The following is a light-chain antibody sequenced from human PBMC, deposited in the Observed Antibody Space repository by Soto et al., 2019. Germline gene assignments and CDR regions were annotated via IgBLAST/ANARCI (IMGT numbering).Light chain of an antibody. J-gene: IGLJ2*01. CDR2: LEGSGSF. V-gene: IGLV4-60*02. CDR1: SGHSSYI. CDR3: ETWDINTQVV. Sequence: QSVLTQSSSASASLGSSVKLTCTLSSGHSSYIIAWHQQQPGKAPRYLMNLEGSGSFNKGSGVPDRFSGSSSGADRYLTISNLQFEDEADYYCETWDINTQVVFGGGTKLTVL.